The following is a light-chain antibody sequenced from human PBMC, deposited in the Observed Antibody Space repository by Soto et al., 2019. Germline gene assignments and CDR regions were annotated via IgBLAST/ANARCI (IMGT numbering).Light chain of an antibody. CDR1: QSVRTY. Sequence: EIVLTQSPATLSLSPGERATLSCRASQSVRTYLAWYQQKPGQAPRILIYDASSRATGIPARFSGSGSGTDFTLTIYSLEPEDFSVYYCQQRSDWPRVTFGQGTRLEIK. CDR2: DAS. V-gene: IGKV3-11*01. J-gene: IGKJ5*01. CDR3: QQRSDWPRVT.